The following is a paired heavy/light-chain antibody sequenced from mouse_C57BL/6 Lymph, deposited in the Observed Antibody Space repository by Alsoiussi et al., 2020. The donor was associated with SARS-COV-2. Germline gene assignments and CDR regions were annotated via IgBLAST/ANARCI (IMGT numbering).Light chain of an antibody. CDR2: YTS. CDR1: QGISNY. Sequence: DIQMTQTTSSLSASLGDRVTISCSASQGISNYLNWYQQKPDGTVKLLIYYTSSLHSGVPSRFSGSGSGTDYSLTISNLEPEDIATYYCQQYSKLPPTFGGGTKLEIK. J-gene: IGKJ1*01. V-gene: IGKV10-94*01. CDR3: QQYSKLPPT.
Heavy chain of an antibody. V-gene: IGHV1-82*01. CDR1: GYAFSSSW. D-gene: IGHD2-2*01. J-gene: IGHJ3*01. CDR2: IYPGDGDT. Sequence: QVQLQQSGPELVKPGASVKISCKASGYAFSSSWMNWVKQRPGKGLEWIGRIYPGDGDTNYNGKFKGKATLTADKSSSTAYMQLSSLTSEDSAVYFCARPYGYDVWFAYWGQGTLVTVSA. CDR3: ARPYGYDVWFAY.